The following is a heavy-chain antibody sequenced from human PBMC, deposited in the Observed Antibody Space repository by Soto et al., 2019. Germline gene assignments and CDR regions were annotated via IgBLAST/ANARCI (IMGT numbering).Heavy chain of an antibody. J-gene: IGHJ1*01. CDR3: ANGDSSGYEYFQH. CDR1: GFTFSSHG. V-gene: IGHV3-30*18. Sequence: QVQLVESGGGVVQPGRSLRLSCAASGFTFSSHGMHWVRQAPGKGLEWLAFISFDGNNKHYADSVEGRFTISRDNSKNTLYVQMNSLRPDDTAVYYCANGDSSGYEYFQHWGQGTLVTVSS. CDR2: ISFDGNNK. D-gene: IGHD3-22*01.